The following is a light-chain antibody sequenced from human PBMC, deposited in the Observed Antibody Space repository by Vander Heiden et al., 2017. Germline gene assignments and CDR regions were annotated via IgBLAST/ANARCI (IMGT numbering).Light chain of an antibody. CDR3: QQYYTTPYT. V-gene: IGKV4-1*01. CDR1: QSVLYSSNNKNY. J-gene: IGKJ2*01. Sequence: DIVMTQSPDSLAVSLGERATINCKSSQSVLYSSNNKNYLVWYQQKPGQPPKLLIYWASTRESGVPDRFSRSASGTDFTLTISSLQAEDVAVYYCQQYYTTPYTFGQGTKLEIK. CDR2: WAS.